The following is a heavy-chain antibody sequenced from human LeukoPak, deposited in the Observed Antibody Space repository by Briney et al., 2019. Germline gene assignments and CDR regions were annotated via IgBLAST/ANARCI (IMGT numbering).Heavy chain of an antibody. Sequence: GASVKVSCKASGYTFTSYDINWVRQATGQGLEWMGWMNPNSGNTGYAQKFQGRVTMTRNTSISTAYMELSSLRSEDTAVYYCARGPLWFGELRAQWDYWDQGTLVTVSS. CDR2: MNPNSGNT. CDR3: ARGPLWFGELRAQWDY. V-gene: IGHV1-8*01. CDR1: GYTFTSYD. D-gene: IGHD3-10*01. J-gene: IGHJ4*02.